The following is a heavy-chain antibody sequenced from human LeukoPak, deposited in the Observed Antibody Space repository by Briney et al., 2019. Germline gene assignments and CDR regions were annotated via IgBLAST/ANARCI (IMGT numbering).Heavy chain of an antibody. Sequence: GGSLRLSCEASGFTFSSHAMNWVRQAPGKGLEWVSYISSSSATIHYADSVKGRFTISRDNAKNSLYLQMNSLRAEDTALYYCARDLRSNSAKQKNCSGGSCSPGGVDYWGQGTLVTVSS. CDR3: ARDLRSNSAKQKNCSGGSCSPGGVDY. D-gene: IGHD2-15*01. V-gene: IGHV3-48*04. CDR2: ISSSSATI. J-gene: IGHJ4*02. CDR1: GFTFSSHA.